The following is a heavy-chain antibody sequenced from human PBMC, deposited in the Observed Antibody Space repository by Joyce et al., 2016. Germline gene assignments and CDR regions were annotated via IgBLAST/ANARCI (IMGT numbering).Heavy chain of an antibody. CDR2: IKQDERER. Sequence: EVQLVESGGGLVQPGGSLRLSCAASGFSFNIYWMSWVRRAPGKGLEWVANIKQDERERYYADSGTGRFTISRDNAKNSLYLQMNSLRPEDTAVYYCARGPSFAYWGQGTLVTVSS. CDR3: ARGPSFAY. J-gene: IGHJ4*02. V-gene: IGHV3-7*01. CDR1: GFSFNIYW.